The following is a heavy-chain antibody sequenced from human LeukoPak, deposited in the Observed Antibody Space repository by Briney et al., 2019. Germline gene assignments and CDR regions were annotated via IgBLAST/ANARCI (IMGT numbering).Heavy chain of an antibody. D-gene: IGHD2-2*01. Sequence: PGGSMTLSCAASGFTFSSYSMNWVRQAPGKGMEWVSSISSSSSYINYGDSVKGRFTISRDNAKNSLYLQMNSLRAEDTAVYYCARDSIVVVPAARSTYYYYYMDVWGKGTTVTVSS. CDR3: ARDSIVVVPAARSTYYYYYMDV. J-gene: IGHJ6*03. V-gene: IGHV3-21*01. CDR1: GFTFSSYS. CDR2: ISSSSSYI.